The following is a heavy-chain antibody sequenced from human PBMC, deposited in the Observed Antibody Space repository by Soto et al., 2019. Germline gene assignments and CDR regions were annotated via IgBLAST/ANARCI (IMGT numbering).Heavy chain of an antibody. J-gene: IGHJ4*02. V-gene: IGHV4-31*03. CDR3: ARGTIDFWSGYPYYFDY. D-gene: IGHD3-3*01. Sequence: QVQLQESGPGLVKPSQTLSLTCTVSGGSISSGGYYWSWIRQHPGKGLEWIGYIYYSGSTYYNPSLKSRVTISVDTSKNQFSLELSSVTATDTAVYYCARGTIDFWSGYPYYFDYWGQGTLVTVSS. CDR1: GGSISSGGYY. CDR2: IYYSGST.